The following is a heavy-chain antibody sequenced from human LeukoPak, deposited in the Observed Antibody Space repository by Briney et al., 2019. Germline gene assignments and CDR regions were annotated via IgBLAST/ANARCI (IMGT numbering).Heavy chain of an antibody. CDR2: ISSSGTI. Sequence: GGSLRLSCAASGFTFSSYWMHWVRQAPGKGLVWVSYISSSGTIQYSDSVRGRFSISRDNAANSLYLQVNSLRAEDTAMYYCARDVGGSGTYFDYWGQGTLVAVSS. CDR3: ARDVGGSGTYFDY. CDR1: GFTFSSYW. D-gene: IGHD3-10*01. J-gene: IGHJ4*02. V-gene: IGHV3-69-1*01.